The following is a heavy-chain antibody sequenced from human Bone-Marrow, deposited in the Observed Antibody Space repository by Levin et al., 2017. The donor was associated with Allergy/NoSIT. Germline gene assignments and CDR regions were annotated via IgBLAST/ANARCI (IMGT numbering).Heavy chain of an antibody. CDR1: GFTFSSYT. J-gene: IGHJ5*02. CDR3: AKGPAPNRNWFDP. D-gene: IGHD1-14*01. Sequence: PGGSLRLSCAASGFTFSSYTVSWVRQAPGKGLKWVSAVSGNGGSKYYADSVKGRFTISRDNSKNTLYLQMNSLRVEDTAVYYCAKGPAPNRNWFDPWGQGTLVTVSS. V-gene: IGHV3-23*01. CDR2: VSGNGGSK.